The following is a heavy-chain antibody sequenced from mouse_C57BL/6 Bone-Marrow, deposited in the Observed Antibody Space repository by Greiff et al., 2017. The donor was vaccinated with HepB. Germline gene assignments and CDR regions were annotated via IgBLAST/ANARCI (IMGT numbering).Heavy chain of an antibody. Sequence: EVQLQQSGAELVRPGASVKLSCTASGFNIKDDYMHWVKQRPEQGLEWIGWIDPENGDTEYASKFQGKATITADTSSNTAYLQLSSLTSEDTAVYYCTTSTVVAHFDYWGQGTTLTVSS. J-gene: IGHJ2*01. D-gene: IGHD1-1*01. V-gene: IGHV14-4*01. CDR2: IDPENGDT. CDR3: TTSTVVAHFDY. CDR1: GFNIKDDY.